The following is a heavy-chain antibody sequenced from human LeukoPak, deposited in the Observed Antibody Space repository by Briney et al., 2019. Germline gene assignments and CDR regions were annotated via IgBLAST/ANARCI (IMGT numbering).Heavy chain of an antibody. CDR2: IYYSGST. V-gene: IGHV4-59*01. CDR1: GDSISSYY. CDR3: ARAYEAGSLDY. Sequence: PSETLSLTCTVSGDSISSYYWSWIRQPPGKGLEWIGYIYYSGSTNYNPSLKSRVTISVDTSKNQFSLKLSSVTAADTAVYYCARAYEAGSLDYWGQGTLVTVSS. D-gene: IGHD3-3*01. J-gene: IGHJ4*02.